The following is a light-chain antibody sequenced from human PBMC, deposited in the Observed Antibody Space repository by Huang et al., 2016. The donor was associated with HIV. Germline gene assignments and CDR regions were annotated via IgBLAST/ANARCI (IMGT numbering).Light chain of an antibody. Sequence: DIQMTQSPSSLSASVGDRVTITCRASQSISTYLNWYQQKPGKAPKLLIYAASSLQIGVPPRFSGSGSGTDFTLTISSLQPEDFASYYCQQSYSSLTFGGGTKVEIK. CDR1: QSISTY. CDR3: QQSYSSLT. J-gene: IGKJ4*01. V-gene: IGKV1-39*01. CDR2: AAS.